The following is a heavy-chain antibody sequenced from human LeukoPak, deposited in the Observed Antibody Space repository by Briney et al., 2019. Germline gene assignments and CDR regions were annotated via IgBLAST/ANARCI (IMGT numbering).Heavy chain of an antibody. Sequence: ASVKVSCKASGYTFTSYGSSWVRQAPGQGLEWMGWISAYNGNTNYAQKLQGRVTMTTDTSTSTAYMELRSLRSDDTAVYYCARGPDYDFWSGSNWFDPWGQGTLVTVSS. CDR3: ARGPDYDFWSGSNWFDP. D-gene: IGHD3-3*01. V-gene: IGHV1-18*01. CDR2: ISAYNGNT. CDR1: GYTFTSYG. J-gene: IGHJ5*02.